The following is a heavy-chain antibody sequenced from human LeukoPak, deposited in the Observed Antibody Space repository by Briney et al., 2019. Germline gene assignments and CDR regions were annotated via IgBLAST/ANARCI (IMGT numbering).Heavy chain of an antibody. CDR3: ASLGGYGSGSYHQFHYYYGMDV. Sequence: SGGSLRLSCAASGFTFSSYAMHWVRQAPGKGLEWVAVISYDGSNKYYADSVKGRFTISRDNSKNTLYLQMNSLRAEDPAVYYCASLGGYGSGSYHQFHYYYGMDVWGKGTTVTVSS. D-gene: IGHD3-10*01. J-gene: IGHJ6*04. V-gene: IGHV3-30*04. CDR2: ISYDGSNK. CDR1: GFTFSSYA.